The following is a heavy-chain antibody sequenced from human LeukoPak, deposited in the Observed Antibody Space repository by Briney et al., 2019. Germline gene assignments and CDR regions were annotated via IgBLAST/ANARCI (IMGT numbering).Heavy chain of an antibody. CDR3: ARDGYYYGQFDF. V-gene: IGHV1-2*02. CDR1: GYTFTGYY. CDR2: INPNSGGT. Sequence: ASVKVSCKASGYTFTGYYMHWVRQAPGQGLEWMGWINPNSGGTNYAQKFQGRVTLTRDTSITTAYMELSRLTSDDTAVYYCARDGYYYGQFDFWGQGALVTVSS. D-gene: IGHD5-12*01. J-gene: IGHJ4*02.